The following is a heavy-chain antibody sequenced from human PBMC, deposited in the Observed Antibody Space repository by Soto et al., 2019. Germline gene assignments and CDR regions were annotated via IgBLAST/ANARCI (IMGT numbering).Heavy chain of an antibody. CDR2: IYYSGST. J-gene: IGHJ3*02. V-gene: IGHV4-39*01. D-gene: IGHD5-12*01. CDR3: ATGARGYNYRIAFDI. CDR1: GGSISSSSYY. Sequence: QLQLQESGPGLVKPSETLSLTCTVSGGSISSSSYYWGWIRQPPGKGLEWIGSIYYSGSTYYNPSLKSRVTISVDTSKNQFSLKLSSVTAADTAVYYCATGARGYNYRIAFDIWGQGTMVTVSS.